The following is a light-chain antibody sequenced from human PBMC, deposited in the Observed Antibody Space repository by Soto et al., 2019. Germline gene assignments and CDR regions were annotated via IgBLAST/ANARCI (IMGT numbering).Light chain of an antibody. V-gene: IGKV1-5*01. Sequence: DIQMTQSPSTLPASLGDRVTITCRASQSISNCLAWYQQKTGTAPKALIYHASNLQSGVPSRFSGSGSATEFTLTISSLQPDDFATYHCQQYNSYSFGQATQVDLK. CDR2: HAS. CDR1: QSISNC. J-gene: IGKJ1*01. CDR3: QQYNSYS.